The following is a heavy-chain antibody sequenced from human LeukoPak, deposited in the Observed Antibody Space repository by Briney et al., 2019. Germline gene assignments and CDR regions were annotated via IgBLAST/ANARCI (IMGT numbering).Heavy chain of an antibody. J-gene: IGHJ2*01. CDR1: RFTFSRYG. V-gene: IGHV3-30*02. D-gene: IGHD1-1*01. CDR2: IRYDGSNK. Sequence: GGSLRLSCAASRFTFSRYGMHWVRQAPGKGLEWVAFIRYDGSNKHYADSVKGRFTISRDNAKNSLYLQMNSLRTEDTAVYYCAGSDTTGYTPREWDYWFFDRWGRGTLVTVSS. CDR3: AGSDTTGYTPREWDYWFFDR.